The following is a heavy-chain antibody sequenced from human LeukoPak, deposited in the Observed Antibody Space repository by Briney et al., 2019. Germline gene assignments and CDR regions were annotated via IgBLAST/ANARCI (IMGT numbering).Heavy chain of an antibody. J-gene: IGHJ4*02. CDR2: ISYDGSNK. CDR3: ARDRKAVTGALDY. V-gene: IGHV3-30*03. Sequence: GGSLRLSCAASGFTFSSYGMSWVRQAPGKGLEWVAVISYDGSNKYQADSVKGRFSISRDNSKNTLYLQMNSLRVEDMAVYYCARDRKAVTGALDYWGQGTLVTVSS. CDR1: GFTFSSYG. D-gene: IGHD6-19*01.